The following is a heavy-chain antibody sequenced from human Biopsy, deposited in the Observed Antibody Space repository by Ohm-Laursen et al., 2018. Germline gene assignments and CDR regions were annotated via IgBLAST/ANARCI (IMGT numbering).Heavy chain of an antibody. CDR2: INPDNGGT. J-gene: IGHJ6*02. V-gene: IGHV1-2*02. CDR1: GYTFTGYY. D-gene: IGHD3-16*01. CDR3: VRSRAGGATWGMDV. Sequence: PSVKVSCKASGYTFTGYYLHWVRQAPGQGLEWMGWINPDNGGTIHAQKFQGRATVTRDTSISTAYVEVTSLRSDDTAVYYCVRSRAGGATWGMDVWGQGTTVTVSS.